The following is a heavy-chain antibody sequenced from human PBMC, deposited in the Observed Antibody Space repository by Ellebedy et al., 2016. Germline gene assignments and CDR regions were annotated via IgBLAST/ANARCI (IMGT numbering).Heavy chain of an antibody. Sequence: SETLSLTXTVSGGSISSYYWSWIRQPAGKGLEWIGRIYTSGSTNYNPSLKSRVTMSVDTSKNQFSLKLSSVTAADTAVYYCARGLDYYGSGSYATFDIWGQGTMVTVSS. CDR3: ARGLDYYGSGSYATFDI. CDR1: GGSISSYY. J-gene: IGHJ3*02. V-gene: IGHV4-4*07. D-gene: IGHD3-10*01. CDR2: IYTSGST.